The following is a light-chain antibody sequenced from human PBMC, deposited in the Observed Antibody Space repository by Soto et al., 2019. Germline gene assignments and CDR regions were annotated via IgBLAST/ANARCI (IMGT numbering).Light chain of an antibody. V-gene: IGKV1-27*01. CDR2: AAS. CDR3: QKCSSVIT. Sequence: DIQTTQSPSSLSASVGDRVTITCRASQGISNYLAWYQQRPGEVPKLLIYAASTLQSGVPSRFSGSGSGTDFTLTISSLQPEDVATYYCQKCSSVITFGQGTRLEIK. J-gene: IGKJ5*01. CDR1: QGISNY.